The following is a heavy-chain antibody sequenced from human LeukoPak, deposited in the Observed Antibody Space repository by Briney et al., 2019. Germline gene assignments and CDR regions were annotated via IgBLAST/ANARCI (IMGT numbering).Heavy chain of an antibody. CDR2: IYYSGST. J-gene: IGHJ6*03. D-gene: IGHD4-11*01. CDR1: GGSISSYY. CDR3: ARVTSTVTDYYYYYYMDV. Sequence: PSETLSLTCTVSGGSISSYYWSWIRQPPGKGLEWIGYIYYSGSTNYNPSLKSRVTISVDTSKNQFSLKLSSVTAADTAVYYCARVTSTVTDYYYYYYMDVWGKGTTVTVSS. V-gene: IGHV4-59*01.